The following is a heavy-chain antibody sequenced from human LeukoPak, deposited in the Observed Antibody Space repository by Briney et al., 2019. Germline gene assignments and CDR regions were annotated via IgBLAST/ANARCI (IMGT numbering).Heavy chain of an antibody. CDR2: INHSGST. J-gene: IGHJ6*04. Sequence: TTSETLSLTCAVYGGSFIGFHWNWIRQPPGKGLEWIGDINHSGSTNYNPSLTSRVTISVDPSKNQFSLNLSSVTAADTAVYYCAELGITMIGGVWGKGTTVTISS. D-gene: IGHD3-10*02. V-gene: IGHV4-34*01. CDR1: GGSFIGFH. CDR3: AELGITMIGGV.